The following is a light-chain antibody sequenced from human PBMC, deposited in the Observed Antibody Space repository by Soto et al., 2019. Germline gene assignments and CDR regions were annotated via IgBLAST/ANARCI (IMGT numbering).Light chain of an antibody. CDR3: QQCAHWPPKLT. CDR1: QSVSTF. CDR2: DAS. Sequence: EVVLTQSPATLSLSPGERAALSCRASQSVSTFLAWYQQKPGQAPRLLIYDASNRATGIPARFRGSGSGTDFTLTISSLEPEDFAVYYCQQCAHWPPKLTFGQGTKVEIK. J-gene: IGKJ1*01. V-gene: IGKV3-11*01.